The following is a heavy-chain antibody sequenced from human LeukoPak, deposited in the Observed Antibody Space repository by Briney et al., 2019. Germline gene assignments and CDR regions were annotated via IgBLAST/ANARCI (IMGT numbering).Heavy chain of an antibody. CDR2: IKQDGSEK. D-gene: IGHD2-15*01. J-gene: IGHJ6*02. Sequence: PGGSLRLSCAASGFTFSSYWMSWVRQAPGKGLEWVANIKQDGSEKYYVDSVKGRFTISRDNAKNSLYLQMNSLRAEDTAVYYCARDLIKVEDNYYYGMDVWGQGTTVTVSS. CDR3: ARDLIKVEDNYYYGMDV. CDR1: GFTFSSYW. V-gene: IGHV3-7*01.